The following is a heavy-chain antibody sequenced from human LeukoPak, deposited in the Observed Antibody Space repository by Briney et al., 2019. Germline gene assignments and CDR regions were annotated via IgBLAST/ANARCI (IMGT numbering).Heavy chain of an antibody. CDR1: GYTFTCYY. J-gene: IGHJ4*02. CDR2: INPNSGGT. D-gene: IGHD2-8*01. V-gene: IGHV1-2*02. Sequence: ASVKVSCKASGYTFTCYYMHWVRQAPGQGLEWMGWINPNSGGTNYAQKFQGRVTMTRDTSISTAYMELSRLRSDDTAVYYCARAGTYCTNGVCYKIPDYWGQGTLVTVSS. CDR3: ARAGTYCTNGVCYKIPDY.